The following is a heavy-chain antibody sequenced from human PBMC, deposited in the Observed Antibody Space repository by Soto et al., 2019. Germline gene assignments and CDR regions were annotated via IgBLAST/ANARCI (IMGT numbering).Heavy chain of an antibody. J-gene: IGHJ6*02. CDR3: SRDLEVVAAAGGYYDYGMDV. CDR1: GGTFSSYA. D-gene: IGHD6-13*01. Sequence: QVQLVQSGAEVKKPGSSVKVSCKASGGTFSSYAISWVRQAPGQGLEWMGGIIPIFGTANYAQKFQGRVTITEDESTSTAYMELSSLRSEDTAVYYCSRDLEVVAAAGGYYDYGMDVWGQGTTVTVSS. CDR2: IIPIFGTA. V-gene: IGHV1-69*01.